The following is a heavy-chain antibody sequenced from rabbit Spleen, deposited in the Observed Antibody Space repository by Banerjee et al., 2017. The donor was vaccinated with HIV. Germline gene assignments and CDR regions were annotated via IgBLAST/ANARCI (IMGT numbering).Heavy chain of an antibody. V-gene: IGHV1S40*01. Sequence: QSLEESGGDLVKPGASLTLTCTASGVSFSSNYYMCWVRQPPGKGLEWIGHINTGSGSAYYASWAKGRFTISKTSSTTVTLQMTSLTAADTATYFCARDTSSSFSSYGMDLWGPGTLVTVS. J-gene: IGHJ6*01. D-gene: IGHD1-1*01. CDR1: GVSFSSNYY. CDR3: ARDTSSSFSSYGMDL. CDR2: INTGSGSA.